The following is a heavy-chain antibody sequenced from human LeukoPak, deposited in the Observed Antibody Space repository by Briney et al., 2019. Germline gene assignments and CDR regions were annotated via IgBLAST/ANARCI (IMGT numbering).Heavy chain of an antibody. CDR3: ARDPGYAIYYFDY. CDR2: ISGNGAST. CDR1: GFTFRTYA. J-gene: IGHJ4*02. Sequence: GGSLRLSCAASGFTFRTYAMSWVRQAPGKGLEWVSTISGNGASTYYADSVRGRFTISRDNSKNTLYLQMNSLRAEDTAVYYCARDPGYAIYYFDYWSQGTLATVSS. D-gene: IGHD3-9*01. V-gene: IGHV3-23*01.